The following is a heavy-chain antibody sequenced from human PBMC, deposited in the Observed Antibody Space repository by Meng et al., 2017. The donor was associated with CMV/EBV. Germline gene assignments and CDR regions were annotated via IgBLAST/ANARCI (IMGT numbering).Heavy chain of an antibody. V-gene: IGHV3-33*06. J-gene: IGHJ1*01. Sequence: GMRWVRQGPGKGLEGVAVIWYDGSKKYYAESVKGRFTISRDNSKNTLYLQMNSLRAEDTAVYYCAKDLGRRNFWNGYYSDEYFQHWGQGTLVTVSS. CDR1: G. D-gene: IGHD3-3*01. CDR2: IWYDGSKK. CDR3: AKDLGRRNFWNGYYSDEYFQH.